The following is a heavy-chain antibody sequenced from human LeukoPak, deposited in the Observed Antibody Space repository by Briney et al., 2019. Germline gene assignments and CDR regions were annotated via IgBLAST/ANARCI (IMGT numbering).Heavy chain of an antibody. CDR1: GGSISSYY. V-gene: IGHV4-59*01. CDR3: ARWYRRDGYYFSYWYFDL. Sequence: SETLSLTCTVSGGSISSYYWSWIRQPPGKGLEWIGYIYYSGSTNYNPSLKSRVTISVDTSKNQFSLKLSSVTAADTAVYYCARWYRRDGYYFSYWYFDLWGRGTLVTVSS. D-gene: IGHD3-22*01. J-gene: IGHJ2*01. CDR2: IYYSGST.